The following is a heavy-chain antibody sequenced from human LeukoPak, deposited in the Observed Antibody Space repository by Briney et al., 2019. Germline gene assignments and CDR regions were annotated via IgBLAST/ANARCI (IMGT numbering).Heavy chain of an antibody. CDR1: GFTFSRYG. V-gene: IGHV3-23*01. CDR3: AKGYTGSYKD. D-gene: IGHD1-26*01. J-gene: IGHJ4*02. Sequence: GGSLRLSCAAPGFTFSRYGMSWVRQAPGKGLEWVSAIGDTGSSTHYADSVKGRFTISRDNSKNTLYLQMNSLRAEDTAVYFCAKGYTGSYKDWGQGTLVTVSS. CDR2: IGDTGSST.